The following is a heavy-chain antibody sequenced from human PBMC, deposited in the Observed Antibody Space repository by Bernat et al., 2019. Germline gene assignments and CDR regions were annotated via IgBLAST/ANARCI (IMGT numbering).Heavy chain of an antibody. CDR2: SRNKANSYTT. D-gene: IGHD6-19*01. CDR1: GFTFSDYY. CDR3: VTTAVAATGDY. Sequence: EVQLVESGGGLVQPGGSLRLSCEGSGFTFSDYYIDWVRQAPGKGLEWVARSRNKANSYTTEYAASVKARFTISRDDSKNSLYLQMNSLKTEDTAVYYCVTTAVAATGDYWGQGTLVTVSS. J-gene: IGHJ4*02. V-gene: IGHV3-72*01.